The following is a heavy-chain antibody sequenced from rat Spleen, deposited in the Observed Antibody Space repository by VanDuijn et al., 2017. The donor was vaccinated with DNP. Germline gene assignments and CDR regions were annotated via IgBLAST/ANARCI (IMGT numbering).Heavy chain of an antibody. D-gene: IGHD1-11*01. Sequence: EVQLVESGGGLMQPGRSLKLSCAASGFTFSDYYMAWVRQAPKKGLEWVATIIYDGGRTYYRDFVKGRFTISRDNAKSTLYLQIDSLRSEDSATYYCTTRGNYGGYDYWGQGVMVTVSS. CDR3: TTRGNYGGYDY. CDR2: IIYDGGRT. J-gene: IGHJ2*01. V-gene: IGHV5S10*01. CDR1: GFTFSDYY.